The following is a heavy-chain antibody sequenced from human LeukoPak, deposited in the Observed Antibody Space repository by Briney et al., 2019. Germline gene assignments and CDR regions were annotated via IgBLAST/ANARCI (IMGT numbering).Heavy chain of an antibody. CDR3: ARVGSVTNFGVVSYYFDY. Sequence: GESLKISFKASGSSFDYYWIAWVRQMPGKGLEWMGIIYPDDSDSTYSPSFQGQVTISVDKSINTAYLQWSSLKASNTAIYYCARVGSVTNFGVVSYYFDYWGQGTLVTVSS. CDR1: GSSFDYYW. J-gene: IGHJ4*02. V-gene: IGHV5-51*01. CDR2: IYPDDSDS. D-gene: IGHD3-3*01.